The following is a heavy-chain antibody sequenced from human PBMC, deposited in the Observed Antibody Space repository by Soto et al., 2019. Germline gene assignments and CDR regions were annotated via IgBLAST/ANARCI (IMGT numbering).Heavy chain of an antibody. Sequence: ASLKFSCTASGYPCTGYYMHWLRQAPGQGLEWMGWINPNSGGTNYAQKFQGRVTMTRDTSISTAYMELSRLRSDDTAVDYCARDLGKSDFGGGYDRNYFDYWGQGTLVTVSS. CDR3: ARDLGKSDFGGGYDRNYFDY. CDR2: INPNSGGT. J-gene: IGHJ4*02. D-gene: IGHD3-3*01. CDR1: GYPCTGYY. V-gene: IGHV1-2*02.